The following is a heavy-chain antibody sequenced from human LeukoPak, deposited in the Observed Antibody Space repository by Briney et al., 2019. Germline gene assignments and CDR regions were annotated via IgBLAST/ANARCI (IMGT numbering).Heavy chain of an antibody. J-gene: IGHJ4*02. D-gene: IGHD3-16*01. V-gene: IGHV3-23*01. CDR3: AKDWYDG. CDR2: IGAGGLFSSFT. Sequence: GGSLRLSCAASGFTFSSYAMIWVRQAQRKGLEWVSVIGAGGLFSSFTYYADSVKGRFTITRDNAKNTLYLQMNNLSVEDTGVYYCAKDWYDGWGRGTLVTVSS. CDR1: GFTFSSYA.